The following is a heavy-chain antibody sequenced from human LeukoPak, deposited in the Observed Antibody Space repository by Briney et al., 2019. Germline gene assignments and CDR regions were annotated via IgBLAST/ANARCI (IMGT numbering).Heavy chain of an antibody. J-gene: IGHJ4*02. Sequence: PSETLSLTCTVSGGSISSGGYYWSWIRQHPGKGLEWIGYIYYSGSTYYNPSIKSRVTISVDTSKNQFSLKLSSVTAADTAVYYCARGEGCSSTSCYEGVRYYFDYWGQGTLVTVSS. CDR3: ARGEGCSSTSCYEGVRYYFDY. CDR1: GGSISSGGYY. D-gene: IGHD2-2*01. V-gene: IGHV4-31*03. CDR2: IYYSGST.